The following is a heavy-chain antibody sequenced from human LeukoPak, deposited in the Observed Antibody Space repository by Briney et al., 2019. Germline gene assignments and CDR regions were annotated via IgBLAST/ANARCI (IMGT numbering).Heavy chain of an antibody. J-gene: IGHJ3*01. CDR2: IYADGYT. CDR1: GIIFSNDY. CDR3: ARDRRGEKDFDV. Sequence: GGSLRLSCAASGIIFSNDYMSWVRQAPGKGLEWVSAIYADGYTRDAASVKGRFSISRHNSKNTVYLQMDNLRPEDTAVYYCARDRRGEKDFDVWGPGTMVTVSS. V-gene: IGHV3-53*04.